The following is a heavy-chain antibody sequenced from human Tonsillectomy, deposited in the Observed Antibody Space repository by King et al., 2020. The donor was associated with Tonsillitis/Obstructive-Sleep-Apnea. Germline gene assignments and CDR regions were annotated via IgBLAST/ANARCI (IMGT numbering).Heavy chain of an antibody. CDR3: VTDPHSSTWSTDSFDI. D-gene: IGHD6-13*01. J-gene: IGHJ3*02. V-gene: IGHV3-64D*08. CDR1: GFNFNIYT. CDR2: IGGNGYNT. Sequence: VQLVESGGGLVQPGGSLRLSCAASGFNFNIYTMHWVRQAPGRGLEYVSSIGGNGYNTYYADSVKGRFSISRDNSKNTLDLQMSSLRPEDTAVYYCVTDPHSSTWSTDSFDIWGQGTMVTVSS.